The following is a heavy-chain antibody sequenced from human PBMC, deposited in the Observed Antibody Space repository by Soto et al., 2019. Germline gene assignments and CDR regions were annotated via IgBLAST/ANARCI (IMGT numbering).Heavy chain of an antibody. CDR3: ARPNSVLGYFYYGMDV. CDR1: GGTFSSYA. Sequence: QVQLVQSGAEVKKPGSSGKVSCTSSGGTFSSYAYSWVRQAPGQGLEWMGGIIPVFGTATYAQNFQGRLTITADESTRTAYLELSSLRSEDTGVYYCARPNSVLGYFYYGMDVW. V-gene: IGHV1-69*01. D-gene: IGHD4-4*01. J-gene: IGHJ6*01. CDR2: IIPVFGTA.